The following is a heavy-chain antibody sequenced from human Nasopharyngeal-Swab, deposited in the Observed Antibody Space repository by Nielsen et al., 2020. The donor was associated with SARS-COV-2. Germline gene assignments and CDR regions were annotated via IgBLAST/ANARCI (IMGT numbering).Heavy chain of an antibody. CDR3: TTDAGATDY. CDR1: GFTFSNAW. Sequence: GESLKISCAASGFTFSNAWMSWVRQAPGKGLEWVGRIKSKTDGGTTDYAAPVKGRFTISRDDSKHTLYLQMNSLKTEDTAVYYCTTDAGATDYWGQGTLVTVSS. CDR2: IKSKTDGGTT. J-gene: IGHJ4*02. D-gene: IGHD1-26*01. V-gene: IGHV3-15*01.